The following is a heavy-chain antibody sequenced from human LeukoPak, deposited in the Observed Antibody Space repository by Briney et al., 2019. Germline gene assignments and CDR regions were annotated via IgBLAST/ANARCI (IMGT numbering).Heavy chain of an antibody. CDR3: ARGPDKAYCGGDCYSGLDY. V-gene: IGHV4-34*01. D-gene: IGHD2-21*02. Sequence: SETLSLTCAVYGGSFSGYYWSWIRQPPGKGLEWIGEINHSGSTNYNPSLKSRVTISVDTSKNQFSLKLSSVTAADTAVYYCARGPDKAYCGGDCYSGLDYWGQGTLVTVSS. J-gene: IGHJ4*02. CDR2: INHSGST. CDR1: GGSFSGYY.